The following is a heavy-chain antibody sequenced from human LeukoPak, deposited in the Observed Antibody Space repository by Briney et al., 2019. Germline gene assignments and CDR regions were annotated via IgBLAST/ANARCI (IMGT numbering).Heavy chain of an antibody. D-gene: IGHD3-10*01. CDR3: ARAGYYGSGGRSWFDP. J-gene: IGHJ5*02. CDR1: GDTFSSYY. Sequence: ASVKVSCKASGDTFSSYYMHWVRQAPGQGLEWMGIITPSGDSTNYAQKFQGRVTMTRDTSTSTVYMELSSLRSEDTAVYYCARAGYYGSGGRSWFDPWGQGTLVTVSS. CDR2: ITPSGDST. V-gene: IGHV1-46*01.